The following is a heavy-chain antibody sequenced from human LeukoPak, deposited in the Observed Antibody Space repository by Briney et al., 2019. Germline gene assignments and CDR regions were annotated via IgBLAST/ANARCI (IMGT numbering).Heavy chain of an antibody. Sequence: GGSLRLSRAASRLTLDEYTMHWVRQARGKGLECVSHISWDGGSTYYADSVKGRFTISRDNSKNSLYLQMNSLRTEDTALYYCAKDCLNRSSWPNPLDYWGQGTLVTVSS. CDR3: AKDCLNRSSWPNPLDY. J-gene: IGHJ4*02. CDR2: ISWDGGST. CDR1: RLTLDEYT. D-gene: IGHD6-13*01. V-gene: IGHV3-43*01.